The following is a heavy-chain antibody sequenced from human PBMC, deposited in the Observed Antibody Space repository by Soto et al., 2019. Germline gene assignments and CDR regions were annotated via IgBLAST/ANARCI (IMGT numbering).Heavy chain of an antibody. J-gene: IGHJ6*02. CDR2: INHSGST. CDR1: GGSFSGYY. V-gene: IGHV4-34*01. Sequence: PSETLSLTCAVYGGSFSGYYWSWIRQPPGKGLEWIGEINHSGSTNYNPSLKSRVTISVDTSKNQFSLKLSSVTAADTAVYYCARGNVYGMDVWGQGTTVTVSS. D-gene: IGHD1-20*01. CDR3: ARGNVYGMDV.